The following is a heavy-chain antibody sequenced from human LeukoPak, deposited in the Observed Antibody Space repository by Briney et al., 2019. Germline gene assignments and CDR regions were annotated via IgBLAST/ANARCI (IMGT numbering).Heavy chain of an antibody. V-gene: IGHV3-23*01. D-gene: IGHD6-13*01. Sequence: GGSLRLSCAASGFTFSSYSTSWVRQAPGKGLEWVSAISGSGGSTYYADSVKGRFTISRDNSKNTLYLQMNSLRAEDTAVYYCAKDLSSSRKDYYYYGMDVWGQGTTVTVSS. CDR2: ISGSGGST. J-gene: IGHJ6*02. CDR3: AKDLSSSRKDYYYYGMDV. CDR1: GFTFSSYS.